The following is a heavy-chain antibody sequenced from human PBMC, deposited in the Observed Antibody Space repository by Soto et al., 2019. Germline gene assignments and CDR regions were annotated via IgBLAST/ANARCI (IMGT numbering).Heavy chain of an antibody. D-gene: IGHD5-12*01. V-gene: IGHV3-23*01. Sequence: DVQLLESGGGLVQPGGSLRLSCAASGFTFSSHAMSWVRQAPGKGLEWVSHISASGMNTYYADSVRGRFTISRDNSKNTLFLLLNNMRAEDTAVFYCAKEEGGGYRPADYWGQGTLVTVSS. CDR3: AKEEGGGYRPADY. CDR1: GFTFSSHA. J-gene: IGHJ4*02. CDR2: ISASGMNT.